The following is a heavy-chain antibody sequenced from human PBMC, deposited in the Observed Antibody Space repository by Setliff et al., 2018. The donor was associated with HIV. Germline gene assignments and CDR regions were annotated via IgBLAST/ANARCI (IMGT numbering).Heavy chain of an antibody. D-gene: IGHD2-15*01. Sequence: GGSLRLSCAASGFTFSSFAMAWVRQAPGRGLEWVSAIAADDSVRSYADSARGRFTISRDNSKTTLYVQMNSLRAEDTAVYYCARDDWTCSDGTCFPITFYYWGQGTLVTVS. CDR3: ARDDWTCSDGTCFPITFYY. CDR1: GFTFSSFA. V-gene: IGHV3-23*01. CDR2: IAADDSVR. J-gene: IGHJ4*02.